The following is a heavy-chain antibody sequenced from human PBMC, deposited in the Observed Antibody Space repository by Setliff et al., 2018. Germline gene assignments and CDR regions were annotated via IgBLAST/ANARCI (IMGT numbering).Heavy chain of an antibody. J-gene: IGHJ3*02. CDR1: GGSISSGTYY. CDR2: IYNSGNT. CDR3: ARSMGDYGDYIEDAFDI. D-gene: IGHD4-17*01. Sequence: LSLTCTVSGGSISSGTYYWNWVRQHPGKGLEWIGNIYNSGNTHYNPSLKSRVTISVDTSKNQLSLKLSSVTAADTAVYYCARSMGDYGDYIEDAFDIWGQGAMVT. V-gene: IGHV4-31*03.